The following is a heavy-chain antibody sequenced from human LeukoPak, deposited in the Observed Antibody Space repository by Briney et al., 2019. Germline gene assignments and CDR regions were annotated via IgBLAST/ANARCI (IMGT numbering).Heavy chain of an antibody. CDR2: LSGRGGNT. CDR3: SKGSSYYDSADYFDC. D-gene: IGHD3-22*01. Sequence: GGSLRLSCAASGFTFSSYAMSWVRQAPGKGLEWVSTLSGRGGNTYYADSVKGRFTISRDNAKNTLYLQMNSLRAEDTAVYHCSKGSSYYDSADYFDCWGQGTLVTVSS. J-gene: IGHJ4*02. V-gene: IGHV3-23*01. CDR1: GFTFSSYA.